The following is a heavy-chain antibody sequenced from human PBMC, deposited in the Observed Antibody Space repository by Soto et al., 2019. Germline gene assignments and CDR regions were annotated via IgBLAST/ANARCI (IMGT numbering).Heavy chain of an antibody. CDR2: TYPGDSDT. CDR1: GYSFTSYW. D-gene: IGHD3-22*01. V-gene: IGHV5-51*01. CDR3: AREVVITTNWFDP. Sequence: GESLKISCKGSGYSFTSYWIGWVRQMPGKGLEWMGITYPGDSDTRYSPSFQGQVTISADKSTSTAYMELSSLRSEDTAVYYCAREVVITTNWFDPWGQGTLVTVSS. J-gene: IGHJ5*02.